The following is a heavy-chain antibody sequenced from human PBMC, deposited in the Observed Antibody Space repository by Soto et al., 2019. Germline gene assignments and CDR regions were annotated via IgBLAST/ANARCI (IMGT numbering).Heavy chain of an antibody. CDR3: ARGPWSSGWDGFADFEH. J-gene: IGHJ1*01. D-gene: IGHD6-19*01. V-gene: IGHV1-8*01. CDR1: GYTFTSYD. CDR2: MNPNSGNT. Sequence: ASVKVSCKASGYTFTSYDINWVRQATGQGLEWMGWMNPNSGNTGYAQKLQGRVTMTRNTSISTAYKELSRLRSDDVAVYYSARGPWSSGWDGFADFEHWGQGTLVTVSS.